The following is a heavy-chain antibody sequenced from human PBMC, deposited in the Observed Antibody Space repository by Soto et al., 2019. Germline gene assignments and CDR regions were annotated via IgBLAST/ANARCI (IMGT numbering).Heavy chain of an antibody. J-gene: IGHJ4*02. CDR2: IIPIFGTA. CDR1: GGTFSSYA. V-gene: IGHV1-69*13. CDR3: ARAATVGANLPTPYYFGY. Sequence: GASVKVSCKASGGTFSSYAISWVRQAPGQGLEWMGGIIPIFGTANYAQKFQGRVTITADESTSTAYMELSSLRSEDTAVYYCARAATVGANLPTPYYFGYWGQGTLVTVSS. D-gene: IGHD1-26*01.